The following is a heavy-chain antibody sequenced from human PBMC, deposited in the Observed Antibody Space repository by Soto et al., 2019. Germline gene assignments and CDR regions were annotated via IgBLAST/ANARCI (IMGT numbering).Heavy chain of an antibody. V-gene: IGHV3-33*01. Sequence: GGSLRLSCAASAFTFSHYGMHWVRQAPGKGLEWAAVIWYDGSNTYFADSVEGRFTISKDNSKNTLFLQMNSLRAEDTAVYYCARDIGDHTSRWTDAFDIWGRGTMVTVSS. J-gene: IGHJ3*02. CDR1: AFTFSHYG. CDR2: IWYDGSNT. CDR3: ARDIGDHTSRWTDAFDI. D-gene: IGHD6-13*01.